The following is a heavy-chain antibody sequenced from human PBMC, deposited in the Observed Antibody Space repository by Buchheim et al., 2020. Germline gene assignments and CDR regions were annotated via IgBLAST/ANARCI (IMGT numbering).Heavy chain of an antibody. CDR3: ARVHGGKNYYYYGMDV. V-gene: IGHV3-30*04. Sequence: QVQLVESGGGVVQPGMSLRLSCAVSGFTFSSFAMHWVRQAPGKGLEGVAVISFDGSNKYYAGSVKGRFTIPKDNSKNTLYLQMNSLRAEDTAVYYCARVHGGKNYYYYGMDVWGQGTT. CDR2: ISFDGSNK. J-gene: IGHJ6*02. CDR1: GFTFSSFA. D-gene: IGHD4-23*01.